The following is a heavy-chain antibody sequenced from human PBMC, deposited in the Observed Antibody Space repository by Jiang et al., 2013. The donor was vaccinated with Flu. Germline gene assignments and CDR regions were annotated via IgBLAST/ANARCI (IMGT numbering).Heavy chain of an antibody. CDR2: ISSSGTTI. V-gene: IGHV3-48*01. CDR3: ASENLRYCSNGLRCFVNY. Sequence: VQLLESGGGLVQPGGSLRLSCIASGFTFNTYSMNWVRQTPGKGLEWISYISSSGTTIYYADSVKGRFTISRDNAEKSLYLQMNSLRVEDTAVYYCASENLRYCSNGLRCFVNYWGQGTLVTVSS. D-gene: IGHD2-8*01. J-gene: IGHJ4*02. CDR1: GFTFNTYS.